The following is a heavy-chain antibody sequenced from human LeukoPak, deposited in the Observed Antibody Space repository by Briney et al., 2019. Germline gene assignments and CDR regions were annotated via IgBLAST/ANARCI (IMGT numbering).Heavy chain of an antibody. J-gene: IGHJ4*02. CDR1: GLTFSNAW. D-gene: IGHD2-21*01. CDR2: IKSKTDGETT. CDR3: STHVSDW. V-gene: IGHV3-15*07. Sequence: PGGSLRLSCAASGLTFSNAWMNWVRQAPGKGLEWVGRIKSKTDGETTDYAAPVKGRFTISRDDSKNTLYLQMNSLKTEDTAVYYCSTHVSDWWGQGTLVTVSS.